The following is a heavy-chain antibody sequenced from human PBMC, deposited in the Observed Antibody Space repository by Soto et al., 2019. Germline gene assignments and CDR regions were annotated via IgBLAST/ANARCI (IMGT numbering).Heavy chain of an antibody. Sequence: QVQLVQSGAEVKKPGASVKVSCKASGYTFTSYGISWVRQAPGQGLEWMGWISAYNGNTNYAQKLQGRVTMTTDTATSTAYMELRRLRADDTAVYYCARNYYDSSGYYYRRYYYYGMDVWGQGTTVTVSS. CDR1: GYTFTSYG. V-gene: IGHV1-18*01. CDR3: ARNYYDSSGYYYRRYYYYGMDV. J-gene: IGHJ6*02. CDR2: ISAYNGNT. D-gene: IGHD3-22*01.